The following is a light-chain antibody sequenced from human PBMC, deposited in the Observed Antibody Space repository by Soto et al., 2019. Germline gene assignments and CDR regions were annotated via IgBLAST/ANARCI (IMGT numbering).Light chain of an antibody. CDR3: CSYAGSSFYV. CDR1: SSDVGSYNL. CDR2: EGS. Sequence: TGTSSDVGSYNLVSWYQQHPGKAPKLMIYEGSKRPSGVSNRFSGSKSGNTASLTISGLQAEDEADYYCCSYAGSSFYVFGTGTKVTVL. J-gene: IGLJ1*01. V-gene: IGLV2-23*01.